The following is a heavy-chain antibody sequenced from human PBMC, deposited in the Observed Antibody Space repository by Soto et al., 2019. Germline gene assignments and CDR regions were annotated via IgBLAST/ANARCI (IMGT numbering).Heavy chain of an antibody. J-gene: IGHJ4*02. V-gene: IGHV3-33*01. D-gene: IGHD6-6*01. Sequence: QVQLVESGGGVVQPGRSLRLSCAASGFTFSSYGMHWVRQAPGKGLEWVAVIWYDGSNKYYADSVKGRFTISRDNSKNTLSLQMNSLRSARTAVYSCVRARRRFDYWGQGTLVTVSS. CDR2: IWYDGSNK. CDR1: GFTFSSYG. CDR3: VRARRRFDY.